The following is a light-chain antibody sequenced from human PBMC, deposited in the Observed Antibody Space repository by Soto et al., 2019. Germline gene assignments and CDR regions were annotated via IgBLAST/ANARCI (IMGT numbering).Light chain of an antibody. V-gene: IGKV1-5*01. CDR3: QQYNSYS. CDR2: TTS. J-gene: IGKJ1*01. CDR1: QSISSY. Sequence: DIQMTQSPSSLSAYVGDRVTITCRASQSISSYLNWYQQKPGKAPNLLMYTTSSLETGVPPRFSGSGSGTEFTLTISSLQPDDFATYYCQQYNSYSFGQGTKVDI.